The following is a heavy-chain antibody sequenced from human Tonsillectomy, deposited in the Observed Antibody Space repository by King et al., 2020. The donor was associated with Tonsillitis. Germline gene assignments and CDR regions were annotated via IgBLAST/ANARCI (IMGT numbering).Heavy chain of an antibody. Sequence: VQLVESGGGLVQPGGSLRLSCSASGFTFSSYGMHWVRQAPGKGLEYVSDISSNGGSTYYADSVKGRFTISRDNSKNTLYLQMSSLRGEDTAVYYCVKERGRFLEWLADYWGQGTLVTVSS. V-gene: IGHV3-64D*06. D-gene: IGHD3-3*01. CDR3: VKERGRFLEWLADY. CDR1: GFTFSSYG. CDR2: ISSNGGST. J-gene: IGHJ4*02.